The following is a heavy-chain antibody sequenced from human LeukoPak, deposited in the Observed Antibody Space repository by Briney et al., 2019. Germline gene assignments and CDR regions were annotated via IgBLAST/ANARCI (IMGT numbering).Heavy chain of an antibody. J-gene: IGHJ4*02. Sequence: PGGSLRLSCAASGFTVSSNDMSWVRQAPGKGLEWVSITYSGVTTYYADSVKGRFAISRDNSKNTLYLQMNSLRAEDTAVYYCARGGVWGSYRYLDYWGQGTLVTASS. CDR3: ARGGVWGSYRYLDY. CDR2: TYSGVTT. D-gene: IGHD3-16*02. CDR1: GFTVSSND. V-gene: IGHV3-53*01.